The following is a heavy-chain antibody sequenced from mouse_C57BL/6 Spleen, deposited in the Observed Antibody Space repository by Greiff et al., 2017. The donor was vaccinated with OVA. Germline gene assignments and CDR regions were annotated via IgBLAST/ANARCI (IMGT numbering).Heavy chain of an antibody. Sequence: VQLKESGAELVRPGASVKLSCTASGFNIKDDYMHWVKQRPEQGLEWIGWIDPENGDTEYASKFQGKATITADTSSNTAYLQLSSLTSEDTAVYYCTTGHYYGSSPFDYWGQGTTLTVSS. CDR2: IDPENGDT. CDR1: GFNIKDDY. D-gene: IGHD1-1*01. J-gene: IGHJ2*01. CDR3: TTGHYYGSSPFDY. V-gene: IGHV14-4*01.